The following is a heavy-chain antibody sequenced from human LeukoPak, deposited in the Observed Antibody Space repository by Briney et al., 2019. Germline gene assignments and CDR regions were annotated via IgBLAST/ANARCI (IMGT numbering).Heavy chain of an antibody. CDR2: ISGSGST. J-gene: IGHJ4*02. Sequence: SETLSLTCSVSGDSINDHFWNWIRQSPGRGLEWIGEISGSGSTRYNPFLNSRVTISRDTSKNQFSLRLTSVTAADTAVYYCARDEGGTGTSDLGSWGQGTLVTVSS. CDR3: ARDEGGTGTSDLGS. V-gene: IGHV4-59*11. D-gene: IGHD1-7*01. CDR1: GDSINDHF.